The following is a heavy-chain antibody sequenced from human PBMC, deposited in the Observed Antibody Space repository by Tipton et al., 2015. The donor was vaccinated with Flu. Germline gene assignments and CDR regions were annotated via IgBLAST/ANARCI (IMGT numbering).Heavy chain of an antibody. V-gene: IGHV4-38-2*02. CDR2: IYHSGST. D-gene: IGHD1-1*01. CDR1: GYSISSGYY. Sequence: LRLSCTVSGYSISSGYYWGWIRQPPGEGLEWIGSIYHSGSTYYNPSLKSRVTISVDTSKNQFSLKLSSVTAADTAVYYCARALDSGAFDIWGQGTMVTVSS. CDR3: ARALDSGAFDI. J-gene: IGHJ3*02.